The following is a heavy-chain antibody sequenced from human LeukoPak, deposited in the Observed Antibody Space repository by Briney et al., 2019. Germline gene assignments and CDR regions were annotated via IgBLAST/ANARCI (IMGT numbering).Heavy chain of an antibody. CDR2: ISSSGSTK. Sequence: PGGSLRLSCAASGFTFNIYEMNWVRQAPGKGLEWVSYISSSGSTKYSADSVKGRFTISRDNPKNSLYLQMNSLRAEDTAVYYCAKDRDFGVDHFDYWGQGTLVTVSS. V-gene: IGHV3-48*03. D-gene: IGHD3-3*01. CDR1: GFTFNIYE. CDR3: AKDRDFGVDHFDY. J-gene: IGHJ4*02.